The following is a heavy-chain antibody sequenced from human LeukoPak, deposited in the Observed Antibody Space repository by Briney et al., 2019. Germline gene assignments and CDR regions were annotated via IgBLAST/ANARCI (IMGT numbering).Heavy chain of an antibody. CDR2: VYYSGTT. Sequence: SETLSLTCTVSGGSFSSGSYYWSWIRQPPGKGLEWIGYVYYSGTTNYNPSLKSRVTISVDTSKNQFSLTLSSVTAADTAMYYCARAVRGYIYGYWGQGTLVTVSS. CDR3: ARAVRGYIYGY. CDR1: GGSFSSGSYY. V-gene: IGHV4-61*01. D-gene: IGHD5-18*01. J-gene: IGHJ4*02.